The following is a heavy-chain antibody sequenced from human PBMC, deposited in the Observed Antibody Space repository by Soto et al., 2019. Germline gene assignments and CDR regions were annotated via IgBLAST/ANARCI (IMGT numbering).Heavy chain of an antibody. Sequence: PGGSLRLSCAASGFTFSSYGMHWVRQAPGKGLEWVAVIWYDGSNKYYADSVKGRFTISRDNSKNTLYLQMNSLRAEDTAVYYCAREPQDIVVVPAASAGSRGEYYYYYGMDVWGQGTTVTVSS. D-gene: IGHD2-2*01. CDR2: IWYDGSNK. V-gene: IGHV3-33*01. J-gene: IGHJ6*02. CDR1: GFTFSSYG. CDR3: AREPQDIVVVPAASAGSRGEYYYYYGMDV.